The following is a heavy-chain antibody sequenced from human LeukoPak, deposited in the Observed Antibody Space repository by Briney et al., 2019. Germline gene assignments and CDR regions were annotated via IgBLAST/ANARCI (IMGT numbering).Heavy chain of an antibody. D-gene: IGHD1-26*01. V-gene: IGHV4-4*02. J-gene: IGHJ4*02. CDR2: IYHSGST. Sequence: PSETLSLTCAVSGGSISSSNWWSWVRQPPGKGLEWIGEIYHSGSTNYNPSLKSRVTISVDKSKNQFSLKLSSVTAADTAVYYCARRPVGTSPMSATKNWGQGTLVTVSS. CDR3: ARRPVGTSPMSATKN. CDR1: GGSISSSNW.